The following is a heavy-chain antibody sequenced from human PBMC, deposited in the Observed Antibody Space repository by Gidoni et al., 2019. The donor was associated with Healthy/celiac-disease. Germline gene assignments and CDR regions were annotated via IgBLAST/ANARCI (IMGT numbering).Heavy chain of an antibody. CDR2: IYYSGST. V-gene: IGHV4-39*01. CDR3: ARFSYVQKPTTRRAYYFDY. Sequence: QLQLQESGPGLVKPSETLSLTCTVSGGSISSSSYYWGWIRQPPGKGLEWIGSIYYSGSTYYNPSLKSRVTISVDTSKNQFSLKLSSVTAADTAVYYCARFSYVQKPTTRRAYYFDYWGQGTLVTVSS. CDR1: GGSISSSSYY. J-gene: IGHJ4*02. D-gene: IGHD4-4*01.